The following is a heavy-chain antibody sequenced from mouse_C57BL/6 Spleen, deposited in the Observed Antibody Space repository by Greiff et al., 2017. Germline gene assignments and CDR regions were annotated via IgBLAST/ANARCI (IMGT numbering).Heavy chain of an antibody. Sequence: EVQLQESGGGLVQPGGSMKLSCVASGFTFSNYWMNWVRQSPEKGLEWVAQIRLKSDNYATHYAESVKGRFTISRDDSKSSVYLQMNNLRAEDTGIYYCTGPSLYDYDGFAYWGQGTLVTVSA. CDR3: TGPSLYDYDGFAY. CDR1: GFTFSNYW. D-gene: IGHD2-4*01. J-gene: IGHJ3*01. CDR2: IRLKSDNYAT. V-gene: IGHV6-3*01.